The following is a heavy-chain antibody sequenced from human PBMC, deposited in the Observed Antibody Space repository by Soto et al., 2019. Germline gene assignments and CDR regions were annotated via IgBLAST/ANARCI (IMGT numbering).Heavy chain of an antibody. CDR3: ARAGTPVWGSYRPLCY. D-gene: IGHD3-16*02. CDR1: GYTFTGYY. V-gene: IGHV1-2*02. CDR2: INPNSGGT. Sequence: GASVKVSCKASGYTFTGYYMHWVRQAPGQGLEWMGWINPNSGGTNYAQKFQGRVTMTRDTSISTAYMELSRLRSDDTAVYYCARAGTPVWGSYRPLCYWGQGTLVTVSS. J-gene: IGHJ4*02.